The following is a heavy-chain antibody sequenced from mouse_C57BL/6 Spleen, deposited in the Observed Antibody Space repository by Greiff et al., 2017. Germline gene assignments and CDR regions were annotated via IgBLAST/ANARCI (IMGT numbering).Heavy chain of an antibody. D-gene: IGHD4-1*01. CDR1: GYTFTSYW. CDR3: ARRGQTAPYYFDY. V-gene: IGHV1-50*01. CDR2: IDPSDSYT. Sequence: QVQLQQPGAELVKPGASVKLSCKASGYTFTSYWMQWVKQRPGQGLEWIGEIDPSDSYTNYKQKFKGKATLTVDTSSSTAYMPLSSLTSEDSAVYYCARRGQTAPYYFDYWGQGTTLTVSS. J-gene: IGHJ2*01.